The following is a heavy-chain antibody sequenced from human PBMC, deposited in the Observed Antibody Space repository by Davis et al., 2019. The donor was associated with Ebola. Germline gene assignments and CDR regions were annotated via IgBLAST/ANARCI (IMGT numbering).Heavy chain of an antibody. J-gene: IGHJ4*02. D-gene: IGHD3-22*01. CDR2: VYSSGMT. V-gene: IGHV4-4*07. Sequence: PSETLSLTCTVSGGSMYGYYWSWIRQPDGKGLDRIGHVYSSGMTSYNPSLKTRVTMSIDTSKKQISLRLTSVTAADTAMYYCARDSFYYDSSSHWNYWGQGTLVTVSS. CDR3: ARDSFYYDSSSHWNY. CDR1: GGSMYGYY.